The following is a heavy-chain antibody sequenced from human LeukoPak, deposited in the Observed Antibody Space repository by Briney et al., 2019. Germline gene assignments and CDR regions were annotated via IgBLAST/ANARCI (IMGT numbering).Heavy chain of an antibody. V-gene: IGHV4-4*07. D-gene: IGHD3-9*01. J-gene: IGHJ4*02. CDR3: ARDTSYYDILPGFQPPYSFDY. CDR2: IYTSGST. CDR1: GGSISSYY. Sequence: PSETLSLTCTVSGGSISSYYWSWIRQPAGKGLEWIGRIYTSGSTNYNPSLKSRVTMSVDTSKNQFSLKLGSVTAAHTAVYYCARDTSYYDILPGFQPPYSFDYWVQGTLVTVSS.